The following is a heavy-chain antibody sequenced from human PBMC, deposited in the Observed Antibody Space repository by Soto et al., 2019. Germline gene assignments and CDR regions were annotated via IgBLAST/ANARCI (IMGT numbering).Heavy chain of an antibody. V-gene: IGHV1-69*02. CDR1: GGTFSSYT. Sequence: QVQLVQSGAEVKKPGSSVKVSCKASGGTFSSYTISWVRQAPGQGLEWMGRIIPSLGIANYAQKFQGRVTITADKSTSTAYMELSSLRSEDTAVYYCARTDTAMGCYFDYWGQGTLVTVSS. D-gene: IGHD5-18*01. J-gene: IGHJ4*02. CDR2: IIPSLGIA. CDR3: ARTDTAMGCYFDY.